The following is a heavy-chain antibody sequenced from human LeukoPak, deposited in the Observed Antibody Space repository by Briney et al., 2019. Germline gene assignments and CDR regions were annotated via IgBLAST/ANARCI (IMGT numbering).Heavy chain of an antibody. CDR2: TYYRSKWYY. CDR3: AREGSSSFDY. J-gene: IGHJ4*02. CDR1: GDSVSSNSAA. D-gene: IGHD3-10*01. V-gene: IGHV6-1*01. Sequence: SQTLSLTCALLGDSVSSNSAAWNWIRQSPSGGLEWLGRTYYRSKWYYDYAVSVTSRITINPDASKNQFSLHLNSATPEDTAVYYCAREGSSSFDYWGQGTLVTVSS.